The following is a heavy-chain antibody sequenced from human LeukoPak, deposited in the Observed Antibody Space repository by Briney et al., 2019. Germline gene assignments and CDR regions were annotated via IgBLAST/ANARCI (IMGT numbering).Heavy chain of an antibody. V-gene: IGHV3-53*01. CDR2: IYSGGST. Sequence: GGSLRLSCAASGFTVSSNYMSWVRQAPGKGLEWVSVIYSGGSTYYADSVKGRFTISRDNSKNTLYLQMNNLRAEDTAVYYCARDRKPTPLYYGMDVWGQGTTVTVSS. J-gene: IGHJ6*02. CDR1: GFTVSSNY. CDR3: ARDRKPTPLYYGMDV.